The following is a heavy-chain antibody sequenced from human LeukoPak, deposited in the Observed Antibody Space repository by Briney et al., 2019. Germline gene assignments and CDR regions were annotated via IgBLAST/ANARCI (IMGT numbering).Heavy chain of an antibody. CDR3: AKGFYGSGIKYYYYYYMDV. Sequence: GGSLRLSCAAPGFTFSSYAMSWVRQAPGKGLEWVSAISGSGGSTYYADSVKGRFTISRDNSKNTLYLQMNSLRAEDTAAYYCAKGFYGSGIKYYYYYYMDVWGKGTTVTVSS. J-gene: IGHJ6*03. CDR1: GFTFSSYA. V-gene: IGHV3-23*01. CDR2: ISGSGGST. D-gene: IGHD3-10*01.